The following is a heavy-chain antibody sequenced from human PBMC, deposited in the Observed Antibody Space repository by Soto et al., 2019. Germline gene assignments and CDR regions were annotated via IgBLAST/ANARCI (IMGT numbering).Heavy chain of an antibody. Sequence: EAPLVESGGGLVQRGGSVRLSCAASGFTLSPYSMNWVRQAPGKGLEWISYISGSSNIINYADSVKGRFTISRDNTKNSLYRQMNSLRDEDTAVYYCARVFDLQYGMDVWGQGTTVTVSS. CDR2: ISGSSNII. CDR3: ARVFDLQYGMDV. V-gene: IGHV3-48*02. CDR1: GFTLSPYS. J-gene: IGHJ6*02. D-gene: IGHD3-10*02.